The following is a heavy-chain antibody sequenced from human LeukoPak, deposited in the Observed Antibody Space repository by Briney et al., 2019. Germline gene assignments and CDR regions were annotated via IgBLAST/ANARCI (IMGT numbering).Heavy chain of an antibody. CDR3: ARLSTVTTSFDY. V-gene: IGHV4-4*08. D-gene: IGHD4-17*01. CDR1: GGSMSSYY. Sequence: KSSETLSLTCTVSGGSMSSYYWNWIRQPPGKGLEWIGYIYTSGTTHYNPSLKSRVTMSVDTSKNQFSLKLSSVTAADTAVYYCARLSTVTTSFDYWGQGTLVTVSS. J-gene: IGHJ4*02. CDR2: IYTSGTT.